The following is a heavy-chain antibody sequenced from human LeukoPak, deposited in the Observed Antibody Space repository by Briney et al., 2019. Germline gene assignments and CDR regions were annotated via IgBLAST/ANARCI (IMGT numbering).Heavy chain of an antibody. J-gene: IGHJ4*02. D-gene: IGHD1-26*01. V-gene: IGHV1-8*02. CDR2: INPNSDGT. CDR3: ARGYGSYCD. Sequence: ASVKVSCKASGYTFTDYYMHWVRQAPGQGLEWMAWINPNSDGTGYAQKFQGRVTMTRNTSISTAYMELSSLRSEDTAVYYCARGYGSYCDWGQGTLVTVSS. CDR1: GYTFTDYY.